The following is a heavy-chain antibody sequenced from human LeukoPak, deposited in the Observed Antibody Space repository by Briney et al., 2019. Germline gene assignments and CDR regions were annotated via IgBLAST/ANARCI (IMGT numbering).Heavy chain of an antibody. CDR3: ARIPVYCSSTSCSLEYYFDY. D-gene: IGHD2-2*01. CDR2: IYHSGST. J-gene: IGHJ4*02. V-gene: IGHV4-59*01. Sequence: SETLSLTCTVSGVSISSYYWSWIRQPPGKGLEWIGYIYHSGSTSYNPSLKSRVTISVDTSKNQFSLKLSSVTAADTAVYYCARIPVYCSSTSCSLEYYFDYWGQGTLVTVSS. CDR1: GVSISSYY.